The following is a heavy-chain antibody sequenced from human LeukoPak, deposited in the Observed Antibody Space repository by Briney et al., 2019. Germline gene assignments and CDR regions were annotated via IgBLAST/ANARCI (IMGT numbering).Heavy chain of an antibody. V-gene: IGHV3-23*01. CDR3: AKQADYDILTGYNDY. CDR1: GFTFSSYS. D-gene: IGHD3-9*01. J-gene: IGHJ4*02. Sequence: GGSLRLSCAASGFTFSSYSMNWVRQAPGKGLEWVSAISGSGGSTYYADPVKGRFTISRDNSKNTLYLQMNSLRAEDTAVYYCAKQADYDILTGYNDYWGQGTLVAVSS. CDR2: ISGSGGST.